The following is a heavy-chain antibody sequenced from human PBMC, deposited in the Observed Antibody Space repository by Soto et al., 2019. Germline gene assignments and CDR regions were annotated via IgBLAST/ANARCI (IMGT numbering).Heavy chain of an antibody. J-gene: IGHJ5*02. CDR3: ARDRYYYGSGSYYISWFDP. CDR2: ISAYNGNT. Sequence: GASVKVSCKTSGYTFTTYGVSWVRQAPGQGLEWMGWISAYNGNTNYAQKLQGRVTMTTDTSTSTACMELRGLRSDDTAVYYCARDRYYYGSGSYYISWFDPWGQGTLVTVSS. V-gene: IGHV1-18*04. CDR1: GYTFTTYG. D-gene: IGHD3-10*01.